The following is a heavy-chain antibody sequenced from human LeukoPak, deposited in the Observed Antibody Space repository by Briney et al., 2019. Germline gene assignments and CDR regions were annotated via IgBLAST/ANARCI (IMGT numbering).Heavy chain of an antibody. CDR1: GFTFSDYY. V-gene: IGHV3-11*06. Sequence: GGSLRRSCAASGFTFSDYYMSWIRQAPGKGLEWVSYISSSSSYTNYADSVKGRFTISRDNAKNSLYLQMNSLRAEDTAVYYCARDGGSYYDILTGYSQQTYGMDVWGKGTTVTVSS. D-gene: IGHD3-9*01. CDR3: ARDGGSYYDILTGYSQQTYGMDV. J-gene: IGHJ6*04. CDR2: ISSSSSYT.